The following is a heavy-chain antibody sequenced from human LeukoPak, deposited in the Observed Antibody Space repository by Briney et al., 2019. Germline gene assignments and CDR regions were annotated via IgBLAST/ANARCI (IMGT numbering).Heavy chain of an antibody. CDR1: GYTFTSYY. Sequence: GASVKVSCKASGYTFTSYYMHWVRQAPGQGLEWMGRVSVDRGNGVHAPRFQDRVTMTTDIATTTAYMDLRSLRSDDTAVYYCARLLGQLHHDGSGSRAFDVWGQGTMVTVSS. J-gene: IGHJ3*01. D-gene: IGHD2-15*01. CDR3: ARLLGQLHHDGSGSRAFDV. CDR2: VSVDRGNG. V-gene: IGHV1-18*04.